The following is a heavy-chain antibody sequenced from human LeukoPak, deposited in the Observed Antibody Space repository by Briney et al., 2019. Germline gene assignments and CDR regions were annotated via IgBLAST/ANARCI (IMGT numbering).Heavy chain of an antibody. Sequence: GGSLRLSCAASAFTVSSNYMSWVRQAPGRGLEWVSFIFGGGDTYHAESVLGRFALSRDISKNTLYLQMNSLRAEDTAVYYCATALGGNYYNGFDVGGRGTMVSVSS. CDR1: AFTVSSNY. CDR2: IFGGGDT. CDR3: ATALGGNYYNGFDV. D-gene: IGHD1-26*01. V-gene: IGHV3-66*01. J-gene: IGHJ3*01.